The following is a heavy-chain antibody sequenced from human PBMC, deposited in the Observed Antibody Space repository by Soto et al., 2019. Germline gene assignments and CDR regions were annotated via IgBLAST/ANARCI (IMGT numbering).Heavy chain of an antibody. CDR2: IWYDGSNK. CDR3: ARDSEGTGFDY. J-gene: IGHJ4*02. V-gene: IGHV3-33*01. D-gene: IGHD2-8*02. CDR1: GFTFSSYG. Sequence: PGGSLRLSCAASGFTFSSYGMHWVRQAPGKGLEWVAVIWYDGSNKYYADSVKGRFTISRDNSKNKLYLQMNSLRAEDTAVYYCARDSEGTGFDYWGQGTLVTVSS.